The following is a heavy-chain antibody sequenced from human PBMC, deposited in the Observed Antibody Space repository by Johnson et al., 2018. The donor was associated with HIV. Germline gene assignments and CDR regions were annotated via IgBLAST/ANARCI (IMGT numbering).Heavy chain of an antibody. D-gene: IGHD2/OR15-2a*01. V-gene: IGHV3-11*04. CDR1: GFTFSDYY. Sequence: QEQLVESGGGVVRPGGSLRLSCATSGFTFSDYYMTWIRQAPGKGLEWVSYISSRSGITIYYADSVRGRFTISRDNAKNSLYLQMNSLRAEDTAVYYCARDRALSHPGGAFDIWGRGTVVTVSS. CDR3: ARDRALSHPGGAFDI. J-gene: IGHJ3*02. CDR2: ISSRSGITI.